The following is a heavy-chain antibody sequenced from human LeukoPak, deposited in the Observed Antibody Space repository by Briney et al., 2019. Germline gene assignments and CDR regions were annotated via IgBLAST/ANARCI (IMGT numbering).Heavy chain of an antibody. V-gene: IGHV1-2*02. CDR2: INPNSGGT. D-gene: IGHD6-13*01. CDR1: GYTFTGYY. J-gene: IGHJ4*02. CDR3: ARARIAAPLLDY. Sequence: ASVKVSCKASGYTFTGYYMNWVRQAPGQGLEWLGWINPNSGGTNYAQKFQGRVTMTRDTSISTAYVELSRLKSDDTAVYFCARARIAAPLLDYWGQGTLVTVSS.